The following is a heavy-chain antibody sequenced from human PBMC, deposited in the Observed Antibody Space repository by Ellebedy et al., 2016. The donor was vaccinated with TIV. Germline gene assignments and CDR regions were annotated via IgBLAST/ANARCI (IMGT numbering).Heavy chain of an antibody. D-gene: IGHD3-10*01. CDR3: VREMTYYYGSGSYRDAFDP. V-gene: IGHV3-21*06. CDR1: GFTFSSYS. J-gene: IGHJ5*02. CDR2: ISISSNYI. Sequence: PGGSLRLSCAASGFTFSSYSMNWVRQAPGGGLEWVSYISISSNYIYYADSVKGRFTNSRDNAKNSLYLQMNSLRAEDTAVYYCVREMTYYYGSGSYRDAFDPWGQGTLVTVSS.